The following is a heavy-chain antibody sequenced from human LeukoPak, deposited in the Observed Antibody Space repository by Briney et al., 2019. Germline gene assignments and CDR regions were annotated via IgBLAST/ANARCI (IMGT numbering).Heavy chain of an antibody. CDR1: GGSISSSNW. J-gene: IGHJ4*02. CDR2: IYHSGST. V-gene: IGHV4-4*02. CDR3: ARANSYYYDSSGYYHFDY. Sequence: KTSGTLSLTCAVSGGSISSSNWWSWVRQPPGKGLEWIGEIYHSGSTNYNPSLKSRVTISVDKSKNQFSLKLSSVTAADTAVYYCARANSYYYDSSGYYHFDYWGQGTLVTVSS. D-gene: IGHD3-22*01.